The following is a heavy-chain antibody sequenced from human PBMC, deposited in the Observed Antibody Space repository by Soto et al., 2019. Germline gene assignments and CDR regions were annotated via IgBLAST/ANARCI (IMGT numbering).Heavy chain of an antibody. Sequence: QVQLQQWGAGLLKPSETLSLTCAVYGGSFSGYYWSWIRQPPGKGLEWIGEINHSGSTNYNPSLKSRVTISVDPSKNQFSLKLSSVTAADTAVYYCARGGRFLEWLFYDYWGQGTLVTVSS. J-gene: IGHJ4*02. V-gene: IGHV4-34*01. CDR2: INHSGST. D-gene: IGHD3-3*01. CDR1: GGSFSGYY. CDR3: ARGGRFLEWLFYDY.